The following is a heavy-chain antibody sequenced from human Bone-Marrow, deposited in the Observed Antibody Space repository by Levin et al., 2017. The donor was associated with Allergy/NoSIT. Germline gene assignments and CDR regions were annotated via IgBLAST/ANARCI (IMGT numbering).Heavy chain of an antibody. V-gene: IGHV3-21*01. CDR2: ISSNGTYI. CDR1: GFTFTSYG. CDR3: ARVATTRLLDKTIHYGMDV. Sequence: PGGSLRLSCAASGFTFTSYGMNWVRQAPGKGLEWISAISSNGTYIYYIDSVRGRFTVYRDNAKNSVHLQMNSLGAEDTAVYYCARVATTRLLDKTIHYGMDVWGRGTTVIVSS. J-gene: IGHJ6*02. D-gene: IGHD1-1*01.